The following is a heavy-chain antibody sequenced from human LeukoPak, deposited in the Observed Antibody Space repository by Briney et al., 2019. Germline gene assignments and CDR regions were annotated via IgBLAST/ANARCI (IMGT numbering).Heavy chain of an antibody. Sequence: SGTLSLTCAVSGGSISSSNWWSWVRQPPGKGLEWIGEIYHSGSTNYNPSLKSRVTISVDKSKNQFSLKLSSVTAADTAVYYCARLEQQLVNNYNWFDPWGQGTLVTVSS. V-gene: IGHV4-4*02. D-gene: IGHD6-13*01. J-gene: IGHJ5*02. CDR2: IYHSGST. CDR1: GGSISSSNW. CDR3: ARLEQQLVNNYNWFDP.